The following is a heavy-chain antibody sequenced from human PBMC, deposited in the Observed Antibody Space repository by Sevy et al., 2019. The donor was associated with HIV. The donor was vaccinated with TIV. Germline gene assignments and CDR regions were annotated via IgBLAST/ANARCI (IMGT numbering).Heavy chain of an antibody. D-gene: IGHD2-2*01. Sequence: SETLSLTCTVSGGSISRYYWSWIRQPPGKGLEWIGYIYYSGSTNYNPSLKSRVTISVDTSKNQFSLKLSSVTAADTAVYYCARAKYCSSTSCSSYYFDYWGQGTLVTVSS. V-gene: IGHV4-59*01. CDR2: IYYSGST. CDR3: ARAKYCSSTSCSSYYFDY. J-gene: IGHJ4*02. CDR1: GGSISRYY.